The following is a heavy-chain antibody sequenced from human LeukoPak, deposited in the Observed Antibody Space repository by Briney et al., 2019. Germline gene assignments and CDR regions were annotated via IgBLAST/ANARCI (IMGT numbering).Heavy chain of an antibody. D-gene: IGHD1-1*01. CDR3: ARVERLIAASGRGAFDY. CDR2: INPSGGST. V-gene: IGHV1-46*01. J-gene: IGHJ4*02. CDR1: GYTFTSYY. Sequence: GASVKVSCKASGYTFTSYYMHWVRQAPGQGLEWMGIINPSGGSTSYAQKFQGRVTMTRDTSTSTVYMELSSLRSEDTALYYCARVERLIAASGRGAFDYWGQGTLVTVSS.